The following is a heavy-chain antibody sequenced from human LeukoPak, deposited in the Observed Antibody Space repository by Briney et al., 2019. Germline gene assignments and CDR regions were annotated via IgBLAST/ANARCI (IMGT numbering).Heavy chain of an antibody. Sequence: ASVKVSCMASGYTFTSYGISWVRQAPGQGLEWMGWISAYNGNTNYAQKLQGRVTMTTDTSTSTAYMELRSLRPDDTAVYYCARHLMVRGVTGWFDPWGQGTLVTVSS. V-gene: IGHV1-18*01. CDR3: ARHLMVRGVTGWFDP. CDR2: ISAYNGNT. CDR1: GYTFTSYG. D-gene: IGHD3-10*01. J-gene: IGHJ5*02.